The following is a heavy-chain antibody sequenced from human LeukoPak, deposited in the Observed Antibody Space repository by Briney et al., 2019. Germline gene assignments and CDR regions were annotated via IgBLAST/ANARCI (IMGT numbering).Heavy chain of an antibody. Sequence: PGGSLRLSCAASGFTFSSYEMNWVRQAPGKGLEWVSYISSSGSTIYYADSVKGRFTISRDNAKNRLYMQMNSLRVEDTAVYYCARDMIRGVVNNWGQGALVTVSS. CDR2: ISSSGSTI. V-gene: IGHV3-48*03. CDR3: ARDMIRGVVNN. CDR1: GFTFSSYE. J-gene: IGHJ4*02. D-gene: IGHD3-10*01.